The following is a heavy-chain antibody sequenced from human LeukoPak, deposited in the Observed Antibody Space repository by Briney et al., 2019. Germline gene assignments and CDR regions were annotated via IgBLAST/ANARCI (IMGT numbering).Heavy chain of an antibody. J-gene: IGHJ4*02. CDR1: GYTFTNYG. CDR2: ISAYNGNT. CDR3: ARGQLLLSPLEY. V-gene: IGHV1-18*01. D-gene: IGHD2-2*01. Sequence: ASVRVSCKASGYTFTNYGVAWVRQAPGQGLEWMGWISAYNGNTNYAQKLQGRVTMTTDTSTSTAYMELRSLRSDDTAVYYCARGQLLLSPLEYWGQGTLVTVSS.